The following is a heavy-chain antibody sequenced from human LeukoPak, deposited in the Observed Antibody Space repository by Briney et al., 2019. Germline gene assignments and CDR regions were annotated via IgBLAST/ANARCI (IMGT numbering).Heavy chain of an antibody. V-gene: IGHV5-51*01. J-gene: IGHJ6*03. CDR3: ARLYAPYSSSWSRSPYYYYYMDV. Sequence: GESLKISCKGSGYSFTSYWIGWVRQMLGKGLEWMGIIYPGDSDTRYSPSFQGQVTISADKSISTAYLQWSSLKASDTAMYYCARLYAPYSSSWSRSPYYYYYMDVWGKGTTVTVSS. D-gene: IGHD6-13*01. CDR2: IYPGDSDT. CDR1: GYSFTSYW.